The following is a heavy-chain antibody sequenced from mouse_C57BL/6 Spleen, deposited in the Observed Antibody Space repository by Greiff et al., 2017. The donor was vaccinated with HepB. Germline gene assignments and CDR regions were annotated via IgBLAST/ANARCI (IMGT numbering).Heavy chain of an antibody. CDR3: ARGGESTMGTTGY. CDR2: IYPGDGAT. Sequence: VQLQQSGPELVKPGASVKISCKASGYAFSSSWMNWVKQRPGKGLEWIGRIYPGDGATNYNGKFKGKATLTADKSSSTAYMQLSSLTSEDSAVYFCARGGESTMGTTGYWGQGTTRTVSS. J-gene: IGHJ2*01. D-gene: IGHD2-2*01. V-gene: IGHV1-82*01. CDR1: GYAFSSSW.